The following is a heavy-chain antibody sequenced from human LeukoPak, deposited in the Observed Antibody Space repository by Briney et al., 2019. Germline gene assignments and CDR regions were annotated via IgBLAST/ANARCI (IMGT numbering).Heavy chain of an antibody. CDR1: GYTFTGYY. CDR2: INPNSGGT. Sequence: ASVKVSCKASGYTFTGYYMHWVRQAPGQGLEWMGWINPNSGGTNYAQKFQGRVTMTRDTSISTAYMELSGLRSDDTAVYYCARASGRWYDYVWGSYSTTLGYFQHRGQGTLVTVSS. V-gene: IGHV1-2*02. D-gene: IGHD3-16*01. CDR3: ARASGRWYDYVWGSYSTTLGYFQH. J-gene: IGHJ1*01.